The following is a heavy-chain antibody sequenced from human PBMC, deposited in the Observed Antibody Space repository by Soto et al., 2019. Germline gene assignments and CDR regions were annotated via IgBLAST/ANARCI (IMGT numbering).Heavy chain of an antibody. CDR2: IIPILGIA. J-gene: IGHJ6*02. CDR3: ASSYSGSYYYYGMDV. D-gene: IGHD1-26*01. CDR1: GGTFSSYT. V-gene: IGHV1-69*02. Sequence: QVQLVQSGAEVKKPGSSVKVSCKASGGTFSSYTISWVRQAPGQGLEWMGRIIPILGIANYVQKFQGRVTITADKSTSTAYMELSSLRSEDTAVYYCASSYSGSYYYYGMDVWGQGTTVTVSS.